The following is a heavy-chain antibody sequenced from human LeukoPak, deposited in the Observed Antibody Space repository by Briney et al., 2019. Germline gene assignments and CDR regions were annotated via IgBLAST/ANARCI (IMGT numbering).Heavy chain of an antibody. CDR1: GFTVSSSP. CDR3: VRLMRSGWFDS. V-gene: IGHV3-53*04. CDR2: IYSGGNT. D-gene: IGHD1-26*01. J-gene: IGHJ5*01. Sequence: TGGSLRLSCAASGFTVSSSPINWVRQAPGRGLEWVSVIYSGGNTFYADSVKGRFTISRHNSENTLYLQMNSLSADDTAVYYCVRLMRSGWFDSWGQGTLVTVFS.